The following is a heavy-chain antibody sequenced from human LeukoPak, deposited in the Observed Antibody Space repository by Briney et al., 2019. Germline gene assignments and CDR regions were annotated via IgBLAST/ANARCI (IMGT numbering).Heavy chain of an antibody. J-gene: IGHJ4*02. D-gene: IGHD3-22*01. CDR3: ARGGYYYDSSGYYHFDY. V-gene: IGHV4-30-2*01. CDR1: GGSISSGGYS. Sequence: SQTLSLTCAVSGGSISSGGYSWSWIRQPPGKGLEWIGYIYHSGSTYYNPSLKSRVTISVDRSKNQFSLKLRSVTAADTAVYYCARGGYYYDSSGYYHFDYWGQGTLVTVSS. CDR2: IYHSGST.